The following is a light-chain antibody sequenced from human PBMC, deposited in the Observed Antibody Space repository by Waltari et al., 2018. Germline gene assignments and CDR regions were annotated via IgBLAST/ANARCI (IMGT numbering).Light chain of an antibody. CDR1: ALPQKY. CDR2: EDV. J-gene: IGLJ2*01. V-gene: IGLV3-10*01. CDR3: YSTDSRGNVQV. Sequence: SYELTQPPSVSVSPGQTARITCSGDALPQKYAYWYQQKSGQAPVQVIYEDVKRPSGIPERFSGSSSGTMVTLTSSGAQVEDEADYYCYSTDSRGNVQVFGGGTKLTVL.